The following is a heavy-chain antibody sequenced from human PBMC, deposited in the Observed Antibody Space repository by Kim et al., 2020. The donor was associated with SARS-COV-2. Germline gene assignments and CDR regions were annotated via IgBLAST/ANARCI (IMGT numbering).Heavy chain of an antibody. Sequence: GGSLRLSCAASGFTFSSYSMNWVRQAPGKGLEWVSYISSSSSTIYYADSVKGRFTISRDNAKNSLYLQMNSLRAEDTAVYYCARESLYSSGYYGFDYWGQGTLVTVSS. V-gene: IGHV3-48*04. CDR2: ISSSSSTI. CDR1: GFTFSSYS. CDR3: ARESLYSSGYYGFDY. D-gene: IGHD3-22*01. J-gene: IGHJ4*02.